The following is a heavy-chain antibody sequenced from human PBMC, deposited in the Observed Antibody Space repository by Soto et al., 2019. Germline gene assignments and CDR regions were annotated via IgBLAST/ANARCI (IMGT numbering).Heavy chain of an antibody. Sequence: PGESLTISCKGSGYSFTSYWIGWVRQMPGKSLEWMGIIYPGDSDTTYSPSFQGQVTISADKSISTAYLQWSSLKASDTAMYYCARLGDSSGYYFQYNWFDPWGQGTLVTVSS. CDR1: GYSFTSYW. CDR2: IYPGDSDT. D-gene: IGHD3-22*01. J-gene: IGHJ5*02. CDR3: ARLGDSSGYYFQYNWFDP. V-gene: IGHV5-51*01.